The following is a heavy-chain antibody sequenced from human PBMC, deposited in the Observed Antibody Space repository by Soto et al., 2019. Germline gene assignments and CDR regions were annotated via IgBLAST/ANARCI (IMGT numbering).Heavy chain of an antibody. CDR3: ARGTLTSIDMVDY. Sequence: ASVKVSCKASGYTFTSYDINWVRQATGQGLEWMGWMNPNSGNTGYAQKFQGRVTMTRNTSISTAYTELSSLTAEDTAVYYCARGTLTSIDMVDYWGQGTLVTVSS. CDR1: GYTFTSYD. V-gene: IGHV1-8*01. CDR2: MNPNSGNT. J-gene: IGHJ4*02. D-gene: IGHD2-21*01.